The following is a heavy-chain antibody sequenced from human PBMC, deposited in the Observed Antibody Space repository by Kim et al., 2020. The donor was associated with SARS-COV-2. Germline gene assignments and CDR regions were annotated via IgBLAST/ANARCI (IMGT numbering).Heavy chain of an antibody. D-gene: IGHD5-12*01. CDR3: ARSQQLVACDF. J-gene: IGHJ4*02. CDR2: ISPRTGAT. Sequence: ASVKVSCKTSGYDFNGYYIFWARQAPGRRLEWLGRISPRTGATQSFQGMVTLTSDTSMNTAYMELTGLRVDDTAVYYCARSQQLVACDFWGQGTLVTVSS. V-gene: IGHV1-2*06. CDR1: GYDFNGYY.